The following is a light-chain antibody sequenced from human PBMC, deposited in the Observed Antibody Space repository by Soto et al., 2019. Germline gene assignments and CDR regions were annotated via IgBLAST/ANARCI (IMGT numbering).Light chain of an antibody. J-gene: IGLJ2*01. V-gene: IGLV2-14*01. CDR1: VNDIGAFNY. CDR2: EVS. CDR3: SAYTTYHTLI. Sequence: QSALTQPASVSGSPGQSITISCTGTVNDIGAFNYVSWFQQLPGKGPKLIIFEVSDRPSGVSPRFSGSKSANTASLTISGLQTDDEAAYFCSAYTTYHTLIFGGGTKLTVL.